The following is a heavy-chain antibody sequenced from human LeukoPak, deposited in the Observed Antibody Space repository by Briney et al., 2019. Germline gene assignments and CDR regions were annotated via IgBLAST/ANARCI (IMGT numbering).Heavy chain of an antibody. V-gene: IGHV3-23*01. CDR3: ARGVIAAAGFFDF. D-gene: IGHD6-13*01. J-gene: IGHJ4*02. CDR2: ISGSGGST. Sequence: GGSLRLSCAASGFTFSSYAMSWVRQAPGKGLEWVSAISGSGGSTYYADSVKGRFTISRDNSKNTLFLQMNSLRAEDTAVYYCARGVIAAAGFFDFWGQGALVTVSS. CDR1: GFTFSSYA.